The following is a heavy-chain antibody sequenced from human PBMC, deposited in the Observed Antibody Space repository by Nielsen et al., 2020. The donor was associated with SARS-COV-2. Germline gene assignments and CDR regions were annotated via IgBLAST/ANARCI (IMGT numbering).Heavy chain of an antibody. CDR2: IRSYANDYAT. J-gene: IGHJ4*02. CDR1: GFTFSGSA. Sequence: GESLKISCAASGFTFSGSAMHWVRQASGKGLEWVGHIRSYANDYATAYAASVKGRFTISRDDSKNTAYLQMNSLKMEDTAVYYCSSPTVAYWGQGTLVTVSS. CDR3: SSPTVAY. V-gene: IGHV3-73*01. D-gene: IGHD4-23*01.